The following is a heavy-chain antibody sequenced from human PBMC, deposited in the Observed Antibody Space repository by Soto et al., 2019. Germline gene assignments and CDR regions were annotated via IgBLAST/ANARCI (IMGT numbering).Heavy chain of an antibody. J-gene: IGHJ5*02. D-gene: IGHD1-26*01. CDR3: ATQEVGGTYVYTFDP. CDR1: GGSVNIGTYY. Sequence: SETLSLTCTVPGGSVNIGTYYWSWIRQPPGKGLEWIGFIHYSGSANYNPSLKSRVTISVDTSKNQFSLKLSSVTAADTAVYYCATQEVGGTYVYTFDPWGQGTPVTVSS. V-gene: IGHV4-61*01. CDR2: IHYSGSA.